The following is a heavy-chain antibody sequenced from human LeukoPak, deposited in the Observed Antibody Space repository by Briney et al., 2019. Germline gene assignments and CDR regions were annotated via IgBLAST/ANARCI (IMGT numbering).Heavy chain of an antibody. J-gene: IGHJ4*02. Sequence: SQTLSLTCAISGDSVSSNSAAWNWIRQSPSRGLEWLGRTYFKSKWYYDYAGSVKSRITINPDTTKKQFSLQLNSVTPEDTAVYYCSRGGGSYYQWGQGTLVTVSS. CDR2: TYFKSKWYY. D-gene: IGHD1-26*01. CDR1: GDSVSSNSAA. V-gene: IGHV6-1*01. CDR3: SRGGGSYYQ.